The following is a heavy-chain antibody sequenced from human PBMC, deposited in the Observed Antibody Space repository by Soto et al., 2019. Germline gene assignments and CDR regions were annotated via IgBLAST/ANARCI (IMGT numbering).Heavy chain of an antibody. CDR1: GSSLIISP. D-gene: IGHD7-27*01. V-gene: IGHV3-30-3*01. CDR2: ISYDGTNK. J-gene: IGHJ4*02. Sequence: QVQLVESGGGVVQPGRSLKLSCAPPGSSLIISPIHWVPQAPAKGREGVALISYDGTNKFYADSVKGRFTISRANSKSTLYLQVDSLRPEDAAVYYCARDPKTSGGQHWAFNYFDSWGQGTLVTVSS. CDR3: ARDPKTSGGQHWAFNYFDS.